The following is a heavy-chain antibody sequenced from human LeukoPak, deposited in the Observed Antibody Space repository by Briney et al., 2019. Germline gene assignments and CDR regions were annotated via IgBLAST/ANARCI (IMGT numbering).Heavy chain of an antibody. D-gene: IGHD1-26*01. CDR2: IGTAGDT. CDR3: VRAPSGFDL. V-gene: IGHV3-13*04. Sequence: GGSLRLSCAASGFTFSPYDMHWVRQAVEKGLEWVSRIGTAGDTYYPGSVQGRFTISRENAKNSLYLQMNSLRVGDTAVYYCVRAPSGFDLWGRGTLVTVCS. J-gene: IGHJ2*01. CDR1: GFTFSPYD.